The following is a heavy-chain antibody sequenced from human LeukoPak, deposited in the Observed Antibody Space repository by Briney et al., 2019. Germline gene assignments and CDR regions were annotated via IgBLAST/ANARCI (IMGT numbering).Heavy chain of an antibody. V-gene: IGHV1-69*13. CDR3: ARGSGRRVAAAGYYFDY. CDR2: IIPIFGTA. J-gene: IGHJ4*02. CDR1: GGTFSSYA. Sequence: SVKVSCKASGGTFSSYAIGWVRQAPGQGLEWMGGIIPIFGTANYAQKFQGRVTITADESTSTAYMELSSLRSEDTAVYYCARGSGRRVAAAGYYFDYWGQGTLVTVSS. D-gene: IGHD6-13*01.